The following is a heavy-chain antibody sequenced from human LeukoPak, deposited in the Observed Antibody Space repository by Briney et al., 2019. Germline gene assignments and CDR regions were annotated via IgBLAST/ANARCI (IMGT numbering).Heavy chain of an antibody. V-gene: IGHV4-34*01. J-gene: IGHJ4*02. D-gene: IGHD6-19*01. Sequence: SETLSLTCAVYGGSFSGCYWSWIRQPPGKGLEWIGEINHSGSTNYNPSLKSRVTVSVDTSKNQFSLKLSSVTAADTAVYYCARGKGGAVAYDYWGQGTLVTVSS. CDR3: ARGKGGAVAYDY. CDR1: GGSFSGCY. CDR2: INHSGST.